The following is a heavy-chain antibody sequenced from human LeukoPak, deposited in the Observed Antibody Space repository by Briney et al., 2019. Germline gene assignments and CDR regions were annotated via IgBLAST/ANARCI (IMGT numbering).Heavy chain of an antibody. D-gene: IGHD1-7*01. CDR2: IFYTGTT. CDR3: VRRVSVDVELFNYFDY. J-gene: IGHJ4*02. CDR1: GGSITNTRYY. Sequence: SETLSLTCTVSGGSITNTRYYWGWIRQPPGKGLEWLGSIFYTGTTYYNPSLKSRVTISVDTSKNQFSLKLSSVTAADTAVYYCVRRVSVDVELFNYFDYWGQGTLVTVSS. V-gene: IGHV4-39*01.